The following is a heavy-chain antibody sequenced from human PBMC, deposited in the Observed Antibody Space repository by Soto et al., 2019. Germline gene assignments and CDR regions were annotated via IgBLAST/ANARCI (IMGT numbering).Heavy chain of an antibody. J-gene: IGHJ4*02. Sequence: APVKVSCQASGYTFTSYGINWGRQAPGQGLEWMGWISAYNGNTNYAQKVQGRVTMTTDTSTSTAYMELRGLRSDDTAMYYCARQMVPAADYYFGYWGQGTLVTVSS. D-gene: IGHD2-2*01. CDR3: ARQMVPAADYYFGY. CDR1: GYTFTSYG. V-gene: IGHV1-18*01. CDR2: ISAYNGNT.